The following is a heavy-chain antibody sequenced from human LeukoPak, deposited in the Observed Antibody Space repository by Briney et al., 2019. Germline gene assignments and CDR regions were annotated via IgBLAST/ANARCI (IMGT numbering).Heavy chain of an antibody. CDR3: ARSFGMATSSFDY. CDR1: GYSFTTCW. J-gene: IGHJ4*02. V-gene: IGHV5-51*01. CDR2: IYPGDSDT. D-gene: IGHD5-24*01. Sequence: GESLKISCKASGYSFTTCWIGWVRQMPGKGLGWLGIIYPGDSDTRYSPSFQGQVTISADKSISTAYLQWSSLKASDTATYYCARSFGMATSSFDYWGQGTLVTVSS.